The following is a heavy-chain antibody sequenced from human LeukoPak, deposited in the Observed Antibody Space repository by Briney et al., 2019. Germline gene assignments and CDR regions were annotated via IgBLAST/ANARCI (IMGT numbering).Heavy chain of an antibody. D-gene: IGHD3-9*01. CDR3: ARVRRYDILTGYSNYFDY. CDR1: GGSISSYY. Sequence: SETLSLTCTVSGGSISSYYWTWIRQPPGKGLEWIGDSFYTGSTNYNPSLKSRVTISVDTSKNQFSLRLTSVTAADTAVYYCARVRRYDILTGYSNYFDYWGQGNLVTVSS. V-gene: IGHV4-59*01. J-gene: IGHJ4*02. CDR2: SFYTGST.